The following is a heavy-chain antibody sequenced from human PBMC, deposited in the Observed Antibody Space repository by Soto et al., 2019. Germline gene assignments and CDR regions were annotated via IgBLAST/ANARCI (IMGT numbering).Heavy chain of an antibody. CDR3: ARGSGSSYFDF. Sequence: GGSLRLSCAASALTFRNNWMCWVRQAPGKGLEWVANINQDGSEKLYVDSVKGRFTISRNRAKNSVYLHLSSLRAGDTAVYFCARGSGSSYFDFWGQGTLVTVSS. V-gene: IGHV3-7*01. CDR1: ALTFRNNW. CDR2: INQDGSEK. D-gene: IGHD3-10*01. J-gene: IGHJ4*02.